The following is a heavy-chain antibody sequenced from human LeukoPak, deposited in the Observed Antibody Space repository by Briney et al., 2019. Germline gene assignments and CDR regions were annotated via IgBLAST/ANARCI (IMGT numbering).Heavy chain of an antibody. CDR3: ARGLAYDGRFDP. V-gene: IGHV4-59*01. CDR2: IYYSGST. CDR1: GGSISSYY. Sequence: SETLSLTCTVSGGSISSYYWSWIRQPPGKGLEWIGYIYYSGSTNYNPSLKSRVTISVDTSKNQFSLKLSSVTAADTAVYYCARGLAYDGRFDPWGQGTLVTVSS. J-gene: IGHJ5*02. D-gene: IGHD2-8*01.